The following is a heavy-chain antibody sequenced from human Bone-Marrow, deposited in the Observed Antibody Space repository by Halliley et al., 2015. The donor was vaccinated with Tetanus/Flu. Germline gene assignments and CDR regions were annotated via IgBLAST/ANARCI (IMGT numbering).Heavy chain of an antibody. J-gene: IGHJ6*02. CDR2: ITWNSDNI. Sequence: SLRLSCAGTGSNFEDYAIHWVRQAPGKGLEWVAGITWNSDNIGYADSVKGRFTISRDNAENSVYLQMDSLRPEDTALYFCAKDIRELGFFYYGMDVWGQGTTVTVS. CDR1: GSNFEDYA. CDR3: AKDIRELGFFYYGMDV. D-gene: IGHD1-26*01. V-gene: IGHV3-9*01.